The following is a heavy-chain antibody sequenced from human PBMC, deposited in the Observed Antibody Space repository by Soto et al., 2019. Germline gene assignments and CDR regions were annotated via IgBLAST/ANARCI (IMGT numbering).Heavy chain of an antibody. CDR2: ISYDGSNK. Sequence: PGGSLRLSCAASGFTFSSYGMHWVRQAPGKGVEWVTVISYDGSNKYYADSVKGRFTISRDNSKNTLYLQMNSLRAEDTAVYYCVKERMEQYQVLPFFEYWGQGTLVTVSS. V-gene: IGHV3-30*18. D-gene: IGHD2-2*01. J-gene: IGHJ4*02. CDR1: GFTFSSYG. CDR3: VKERMEQYQVLPFFEY.